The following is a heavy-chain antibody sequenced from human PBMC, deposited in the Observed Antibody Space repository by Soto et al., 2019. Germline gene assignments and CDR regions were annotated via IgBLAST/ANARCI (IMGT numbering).Heavy chain of an antibody. Sequence: ASVNVSCKASGYTFTSYGISWVRQAPGQGLEWMGWISAYNGNTNYAQKLQGRVTMTTDTSTSTAYMELRSLRSDDTAVYYCARDLPTTIDFSNYYYYYYGMDVWGQGTTGTVS. J-gene: IGHJ6*02. CDR3: ARDLPTTIDFSNYYYYYYGMDV. CDR2: ISAYNGNT. CDR1: GYTFTSYG. D-gene: IGHD4-4*01. V-gene: IGHV1-18*04.